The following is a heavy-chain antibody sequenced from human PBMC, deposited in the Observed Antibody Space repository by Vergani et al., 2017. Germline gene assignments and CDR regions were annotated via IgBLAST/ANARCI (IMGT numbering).Heavy chain of an antibody. CDR1: GITFKNAW. D-gene: IGHD4-23*01. V-gene: IGHV3-49*02. Sequence: EVQVVESGGGLIKPGGSLRLSCVVSGITFKNAWINWVRQAPGKGLEWIGFIRSKTYGATTEYAASVRGRFTISRDDSKGIAYLQMSSLKKEDTAVYRCAVEIYDYGGSRDFDYWGQGTLVTVSS. CDR3: AVEIYDYGGSRDFDY. J-gene: IGHJ4*02. CDR2: IRSKTYGATT.